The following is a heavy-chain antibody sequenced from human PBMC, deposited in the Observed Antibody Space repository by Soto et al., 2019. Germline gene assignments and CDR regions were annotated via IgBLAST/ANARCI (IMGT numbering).Heavy chain of an antibody. V-gene: IGHV3-23*01. CDR2: ISGSDGKT. D-gene: IGHD3-3*01. CDR3: AKWSYLDC. Sequence: PGGSLRLSCTTSGFSFASFAMTWVRQAPGKGLEWVATISGSDGKTYYADSVKGRFSISRDTSRNTLYLQMNSLRADDTAIHYWAKWSYLDCWGQGARFTVSS. CDR1: GFSFASFA. J-gene: IGHJ4*02.